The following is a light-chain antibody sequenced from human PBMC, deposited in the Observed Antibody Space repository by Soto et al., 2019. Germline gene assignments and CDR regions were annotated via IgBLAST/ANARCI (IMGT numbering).Light chain of an antibody. J-gene: IGKJ1*01. V-gene: IGKV3-20*01. CDR1: ESVSSSF. Sequence: EVVLTQSPGTLSLSPGERATLSCRASESVSSSFLTWYQQKPCQAPRLLIYRTSNRVTGIPDRFSGSGSGTDFTLTISRLEPEDFAVYFCQHYGNSLWTFGQGTKVDIK. CDR3: QHYGNSLWT. CDR2: RTS.